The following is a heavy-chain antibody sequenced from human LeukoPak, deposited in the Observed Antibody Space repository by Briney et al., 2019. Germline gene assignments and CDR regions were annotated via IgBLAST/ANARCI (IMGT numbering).Heavy chain of an antibody. CDR1: GGSISSYY. V-gene: IGHV4-4*07. D-gene: IGHD4-17*01. J-gene: IGHJ5*02. CDR3: ARDRMGMTTVTTFWFDP. CDR2: IYTSGIT. Sequence: SETLSLTCTVSGGSISSYYWSWIRQPAGKGLEWIGRIYTSGITNYNPSLKSRVTMSVDTSKNQFSLKLSSVTAADTAVYYCARDRMGMTTVTTFWFDPWGQGTLVTVSS.